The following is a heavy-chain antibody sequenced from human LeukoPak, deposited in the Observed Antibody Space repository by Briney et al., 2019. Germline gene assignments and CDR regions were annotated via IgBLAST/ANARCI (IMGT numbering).Heavy chain of an antibody. CDR1: GFTFSSYG. V-gene: IGHV3-30*03. Sequence: PGGSLRLSCAASGFTFSSYGMHWVRQAPGKGLEWVAVISYDGSNKYYADSVKGRFTISRDNSKNTLYLQMNSLRAEDTAVYYCARDLHPGGSQFYYYYGMDVWGQGTTVTVSS. CDR2: ISYDGSNK. CDR3: ARDLHPGGSQFYYYYGMDV. D-gene: IGHD3-16*01. J-gene: IGHJ6*02.